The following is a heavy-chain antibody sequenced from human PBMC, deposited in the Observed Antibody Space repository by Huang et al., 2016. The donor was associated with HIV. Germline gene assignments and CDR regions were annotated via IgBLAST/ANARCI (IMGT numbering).Heavy chain of an antibody. D-gene: IGHD2-8*01. CDR2: IIPMFVTA. Sequence: QVQLVQSGAEVRRPGSSVKLSCRASGGRFNSYAVSWVRHAPGQGPGWMGGIIPMFVTANYSQKFQGRITITAYESAGTVYMELSSLRSDYTAVYYCVRVQCPTGVCYSLPYYFYYMDVWGKGTTVTVSS. V-gene: IGHV1-69*13. CDR3: VRVQCPTGVCYSLPYYFYYMDV. CDR1: GGRFNSYA. J-gene: IGHJ6*03.